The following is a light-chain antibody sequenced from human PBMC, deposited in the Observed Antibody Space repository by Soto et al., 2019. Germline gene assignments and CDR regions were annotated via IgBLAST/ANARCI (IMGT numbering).Light chain of an antibody. V-gene: IGKV1-5*01. Sequence: DIQMTQSPSTLSASVGDRVTITCRASQSISSWLAWHKQKPGKAPKLLIYDASSLESGVPSRFSGSGSGTEFTLTISSLQPDDFATSYCQQYNSYSRLGQGTKVDIK. CDR3: QQYNSYSR. J-gene: IGKJ2*01. CDR1: QSISSW. CDR2: DAS.